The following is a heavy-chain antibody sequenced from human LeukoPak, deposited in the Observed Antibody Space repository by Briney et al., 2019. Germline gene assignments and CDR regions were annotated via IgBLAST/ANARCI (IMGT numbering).Heavy chain of an antibody. Sequence: HTGGSLRLSCAASGFTVSSNYMSWVRQAPGNGLEWVSVIYSGGSTYYADSVKGRFTVSRDNSKNTLYLQMNSLRAEDTAVYFCARRQVGATVDYWGQGTLVTVSS. CDR2: IYSGGST. CDR1: GFTVSSNY. CDR3: ARRQVGATVDY. D-gene: IGHD1-26*01. J-gene: IGHJ4*02. V-gene: IGHV3-66*02.